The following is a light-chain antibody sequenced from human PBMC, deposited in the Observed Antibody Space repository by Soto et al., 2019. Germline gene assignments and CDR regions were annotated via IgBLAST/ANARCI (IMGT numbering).Light chain of an antibody. CDR2: GNS. Sequence: QSALTQPPSVSGAPGQRVTISCTGSSSNIGAGYDVHWYQQLPGTAPKPLIYGNSNRPSGVPDRFSGSKSGTSASLAITGLQAEDEADYYCQSYDSSLSVVVFGGGTKLTVL. CDR3: QSYDSSLSVVV. CDR1: SSNIGAGYD. V-gene: IGLV1-40*01. J-gene: IGLJ2*01.